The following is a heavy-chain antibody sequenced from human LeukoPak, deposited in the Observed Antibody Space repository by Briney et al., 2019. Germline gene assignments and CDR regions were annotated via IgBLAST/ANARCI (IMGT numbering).Heavy chain of an antibody. CDR3: ARDMDYGWGNTDY. Sequence: SETLSLTCAVYGGSLSGYYWSWIRQPPGKGLEWIGEINHSGSTNYNPSLKSRVTISVDTSKNHFSLKLSSVTAADTAVYYCARDMDYGWGNTDYWGQGTLVTVSS. V-gene: IGHV4-34*01. CDR1: GGSLSGYY. CDR2: INHSGST. D-gene: IGHD4/OR15-4a*01. J-gene: IGHJ4*02.